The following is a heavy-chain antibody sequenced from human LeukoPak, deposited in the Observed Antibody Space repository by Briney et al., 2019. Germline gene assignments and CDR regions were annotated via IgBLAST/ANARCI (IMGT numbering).Heavy chain of an antibody. CDR1: GGSISSYY. V-gene: IGHV4-59*08. Sequence: SETLSLTCTVSGGSISSYYWSWIRQPPGKGLEWIGYIYYSGSTNYNPSLKSRVTISVDTSRNQFSLKLSSVTAADTAVYYCARYRWGMVPYYGMDVWGQGTTVTVSS. CDR2: IYYSGST. J-gene: IGHJ6*02. D-gene: IGHD3-16*01. CDR3: ARYRWGMVPYYGMDV.